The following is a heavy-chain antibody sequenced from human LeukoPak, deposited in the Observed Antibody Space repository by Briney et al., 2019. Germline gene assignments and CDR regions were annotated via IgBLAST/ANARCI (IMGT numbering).Heavy chain of an antibody. Sequence: GGSLRLSCAASGFTFSSYAMHWVRQAPGKGLEWVAVISYDGSNKYYADSVKGRFTISRDNAKNSLYLQMNSLRAEDTAVYYCARDASSSGWYDYSYMDVWGKGTTVTVSS. CDR3: ARDASSSGWYDYSYMDV. CDR1: GFTFSSYA. V-gene: IGHV3-30*04. CDR2: ISYDGSNK. D-gene: IGHD6-19*01. J-gene: IGHJ6*03.